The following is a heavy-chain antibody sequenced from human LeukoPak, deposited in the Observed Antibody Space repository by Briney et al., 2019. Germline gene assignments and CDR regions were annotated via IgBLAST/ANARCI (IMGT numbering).Heavy chain of an antibody. CDR2: IYYTGNT. CDR3: ARAGSLGEETFDY. J-gene: IGHJ4*02. Sequence: KPSETLSLTCTVSGGSISSNSYYWGWIRQPPGKGLEWIGSIYYTGNTYHNPSLKSRVSISVDTSKNQFSLQLNSVTPEDTAVYYCARAGSLGEETFDYWGQGTLVTVSS. V-gene: IGHV4-39*07. D-gene: IGHD3-16*01. CDR1: GGSISSNSYY.